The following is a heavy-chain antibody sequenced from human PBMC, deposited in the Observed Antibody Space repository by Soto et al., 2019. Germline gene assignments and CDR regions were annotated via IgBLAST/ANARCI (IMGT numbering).Heavy chain of an antibody. D-gene: IGHD6-13*01. CDR2: ISGSDGST. CDR3: ARRSSSWYFDY. Sequence: EVPLLESGGGLVQPGGSLRLSCAASGFTFSSYAMNWVRQAPGKGLEWVSVISGSDGSTYYADSVKGRFTISRDNSKNTLNLQMNSLRAEDTAVYYCARRSSSWYFDYWGQGTLVNVAS. J-gene: IGHJ4*02. CDR1: GFTFSSYA. V-gene: IGHV3-23*01.